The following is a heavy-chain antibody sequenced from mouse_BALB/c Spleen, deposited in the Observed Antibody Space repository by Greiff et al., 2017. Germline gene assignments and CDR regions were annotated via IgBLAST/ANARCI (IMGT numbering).Heavy chain of an antibody. CDR1: GFTFSDYY. J-gene: IGHJ2*01. CDR3: ARYYYGSSPYYFDY. CDR2: ISDGGSCT. D-gene: IGHD1-1*01. Sequence: EEKLVESGGGLVKPGGSLKLSCAASGFTFSDYYMYWVRQTPEKRLEWVATISDGGSCTYYPDSVKGRFTISRDNAKNNLYLQMSSLKSEDTAMYYCARYYYGSSPYYFDYWGQGTTLTVSS. V-gene: IGHV5-4*02.